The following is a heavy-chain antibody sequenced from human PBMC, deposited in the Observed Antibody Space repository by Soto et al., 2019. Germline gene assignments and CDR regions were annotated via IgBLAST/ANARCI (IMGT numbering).Heavy chain of an antibody. D-gene: IGHD3-22*01. CDR2: LNHSGST. CDR3: ARGQWSSGWLDSSGYYYYFDY. J-gene: IGHJ4*02. V-gene: IGHV4-34*01. Sequence: SETRSRTGVADGGCFSGYYWSCVRQPPGKGLEWIGELNHSGSTNYNPSLESRVTISVDTSKNQFSLKLSSVTAADTAVYYCARGQWSSGWLDSSGYYYYFDYWGQGTLVTVSS. CDR1: GGCFSGYY.